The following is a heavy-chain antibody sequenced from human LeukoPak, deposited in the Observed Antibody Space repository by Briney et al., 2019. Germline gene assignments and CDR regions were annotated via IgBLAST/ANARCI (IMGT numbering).Heavy chain of an antibody. V-gene: IGHV3-30*04. CDR1: GFTFRNYA. J-gene: IGHJ6*04. D-gene: IGHD2-15*01. CDR2: LSHDAKNK. CDR3: ARDRDRDIIGDGMDV. Sequence: GGSLRLSCAASGFTFRNYAMNWARQAPGKGLEWVAVLSHDAKNKFYADSVKGRFTISRDNSKNTLDLQMNSLRPEDTAVYYCARDRDRDIIGDGMDVWGKGTTVTVSS.